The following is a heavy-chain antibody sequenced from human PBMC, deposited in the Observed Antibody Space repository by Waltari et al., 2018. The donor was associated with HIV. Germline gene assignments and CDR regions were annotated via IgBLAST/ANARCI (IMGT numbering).Heavy chain of an antibody. Sequence: QVQLVESGGGVVQPGRSLRLSCAASGFSFSSEAMPWVRQAPGKGLGWGGAIAYDGRNKFYADSVKGRFTISRDNSKNTVYVEMSSLSPEDTAVYFCARDAAPPEYWGQGTLVTVSS. CDR3: ARDAAPPEY. CDR2: IAYDGRNK. CDR1: GFSFSSEA. V-gene: IGHV3-30*04. J-gene: IGHJ4*02.